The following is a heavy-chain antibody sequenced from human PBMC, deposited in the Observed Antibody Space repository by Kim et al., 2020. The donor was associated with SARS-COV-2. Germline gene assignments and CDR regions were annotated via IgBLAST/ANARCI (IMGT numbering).Heavy chain of an antibody. J-gene: IGHJ5*02. CDR1: GGSISSSSYY. V-gene: IGHV4-39*01. Sequence: SETLSLTCTVSGGSISSSSYYWGWIRQPPGKGLEWIGSIYYSGSTYYNPSLKSRVTISVDTSKNQFSLKLSSVTAADTAVYYCARQIAAAVSMSGFDPWGQGTLVTVSS. CDR2: IYYSGST. CDR3: ARQIAAAVSMSGFDP. D-gene: IGHD6-13*01.